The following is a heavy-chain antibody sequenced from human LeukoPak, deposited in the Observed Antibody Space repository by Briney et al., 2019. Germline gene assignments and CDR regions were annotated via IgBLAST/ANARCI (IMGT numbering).Heavy chain of an antibody. CDR3: AKSLSLQYGSP. V-gene: IGHV3-23*01. CDR2: ISGSGGST. D-gene: IGHD4-11*01. CDR1: GFTFSSFA. J-gene: IGHJ5*02. Sequence: GGSLRLSCAASGFTFSSFAMSWVRQAPGKGLEWVSAISGSGGSTYYADSVKGRFTISRDNSKNTLYLQMNSLRAEDTAVYYCAKSLSLQYGSPWGQGTLVTVSS.